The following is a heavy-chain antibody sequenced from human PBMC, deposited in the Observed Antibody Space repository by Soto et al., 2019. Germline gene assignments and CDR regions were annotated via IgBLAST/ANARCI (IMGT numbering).Heavy chain of an antibody. J-gene: IGHJ6*02. CDR1: GYTFTGYY. V-gene: IGHV1-2*04. CDR2: INPNSGGT. D-gene: IGHD2-2*01. CDR3: AREGWAYCSSTSCYLSQASGMDV. Sequence: ASVKVSCKASGYTFTGYYMHWVRQAPGRGLEWMGWINPNSGGTNYAQKFQGWVTMTRDTSISTAYMELSRLRSDDTAVYYCAREGWAYCSSTSCYLSQASGMDVWGQGTTVTVSS.